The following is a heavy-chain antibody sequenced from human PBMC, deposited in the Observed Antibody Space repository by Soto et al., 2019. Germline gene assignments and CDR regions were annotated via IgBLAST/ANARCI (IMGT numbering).Heavy chain of an antibody. J-gene: IGHJ6*02. D-gene: IGHD2-2*01. CDR3: ARERYQVISDGMDV. Sequence: GPSVKVSCKASGYTFTGYYIHWVREAPGQGLEWMGWINPQTGGTSYAQKFQGRVTLSRDTSINTAYLEVSRLRFDDAAVYFCARERYQVISDGMDVWGLGTTVTVSS. CDR1: GYTFTGYY. CDR2: INPQTGGT. V-gene: IGHV1-2*02.